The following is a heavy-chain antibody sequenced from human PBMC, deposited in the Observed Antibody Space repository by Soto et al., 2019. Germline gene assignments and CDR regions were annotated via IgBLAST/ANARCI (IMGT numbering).Heavy chain of an antibody. CDR3: ARDLTRFCSGGSCPVSM. D-gene: IGHD2-15*01. V-gene: IGHV1-18*01. CDR1: EDIFNNFG. Sequence: QAQLVQSGAEVKKPGASVRVACTASEDIFNNFGITWVRQAPGQGLEWLGWVSYYNGNTNYAQRLQGRVFMTTDTATITAYLELRSLTFNDTAVYYCARDLTRFCSGGSCPVSMWGLGTQVIVSS. J-gene: IGHJ4*02. CDR2: VSYYNGNT.